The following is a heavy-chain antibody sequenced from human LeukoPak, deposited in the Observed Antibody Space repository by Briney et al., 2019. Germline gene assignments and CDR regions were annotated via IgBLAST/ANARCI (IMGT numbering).Heavy chain of an antibody. CDR3: VRDQDGGFDY. CDR1: EFTFSTYW. J-gene: IGHJ4*02. V-gene: IGHV3-74*01. Sequence: GGSLRLSCAASEFTFSTYWMHWVRQAPGKGLLWVSHIKSDGTITDYADCVKGRFTISRDNAKNTLYLQMNSLRAEDTAVYYCVRDQDGGFDYWGQGTLVTVSS. CDR2: IKSDGTIT. D-gene: IGHD2-15*01.